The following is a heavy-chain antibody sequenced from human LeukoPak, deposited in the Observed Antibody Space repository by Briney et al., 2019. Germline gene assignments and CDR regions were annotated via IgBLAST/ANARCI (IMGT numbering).Heavy chain of an antibody. CDR1: GGSISSSSYY. J-gene: IGHJ4*02. V-gene: IGHV4-39*01. D-gene: IGHD3-22*01. CDR2: IYYSGST. CDR3: ARHAPPGRGYHD. Sequence: SETLSLTCTVSGGSISSSSYYWGWIRQPPGKGLEWIGSIYYSGSTYYNPSLKSRVTISVDTSKNQFSLKLRSVTAADTAVYYCARHAPPGRGYHDWGQGTLVTASS.